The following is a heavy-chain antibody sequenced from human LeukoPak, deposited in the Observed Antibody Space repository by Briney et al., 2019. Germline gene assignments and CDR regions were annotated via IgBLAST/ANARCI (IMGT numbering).Heavy chain of an antibody. V-gene: IGHV1-2*02. CDR3: ARGRDHSWSDAFDI. D-gene: IGHD1-14*01. CDR2: INSDSGGT. Sequence: ASVKDSYKASGYPFTGYYMLWVPQAPGQGLEWMGWINSDSGGTKYAQKFQGSVIMTRVTSISTAYMELSRLKSDDTAVYYCARGRDHSWSDAFDIWGQGTTVTVSS. J-gene: IGHJ3*02. CDR1: GYPFTGYY.